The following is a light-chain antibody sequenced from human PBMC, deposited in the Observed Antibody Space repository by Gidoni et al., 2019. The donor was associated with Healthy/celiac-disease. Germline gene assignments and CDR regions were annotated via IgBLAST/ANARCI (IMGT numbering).Light chain of an antibody. J-gene: IGKJ1*01. CDR1: QSVSSN. CDR2: GAS. Sequence: ETVMTQSLVTLSVSPGERATLSCRASQSVSSNLAWYQQKPGQAPRLLIYGASTRATGIPARCSGSGSGTEFTLTISSLQSEDFAVYYWQQYNNWPRTFGQGTKVEIK. V-gene: IGKV3-15*01. CDR3: QQYNNWPRT.